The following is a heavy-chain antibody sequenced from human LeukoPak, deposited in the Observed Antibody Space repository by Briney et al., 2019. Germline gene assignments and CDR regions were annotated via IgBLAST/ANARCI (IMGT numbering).Heavy chain of an antibody. J-gene: IGHJ3*02. CDR1: GGSISSSSYG. CDR3: ARLSRWNHAFDI. CDR2: MYYSGST. V-gene: IGHV4-39*01. Sequence: SETLSLTCTVAGGSISSSSYGWGWIRQPRGKGLEWIGRMYYSGSTYYQRSRKRRFTISVNRSKNPCTLKLSSVTAADTAVYYCARLSRWNHAFDIWGQGTMVTVSS. D-gene: IGHD1-1*01.